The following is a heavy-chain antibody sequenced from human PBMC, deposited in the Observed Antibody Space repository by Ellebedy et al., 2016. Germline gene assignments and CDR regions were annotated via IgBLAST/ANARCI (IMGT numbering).Heavy chain of an antibody. D-gene: IGHD4-17*01. CDR1: GFIFNTYV. V-gene: IGHV3-23*01. Sequence: GESLKISXTASGFIFNTYVMSWVRQAPGKGLKWVSGISRTDDSTYYADSVKGRFTISRDDPKSTLYLQMNNLRAEDTAVYYCAKDRDDAGDFVFDSWGQGTLVTVSS. CDR3: AKDRDDAGDFVFDS. CDR2: ISRTDDST. J-gene: IGHJ4*02.